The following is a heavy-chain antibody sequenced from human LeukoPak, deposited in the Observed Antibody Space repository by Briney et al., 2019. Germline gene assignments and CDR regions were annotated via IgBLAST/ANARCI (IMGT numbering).Heavy chain of an antibody. CDR1: GGSISSSSYY. CDR3: ARPESGYDYLPYAFDI. D-gene: IGHD5-12*01. V-gene: IGHV4-39*01. Sequence: SETLSLTCTVSGGSISSSSYYWGWMRQPPGKGREWIGSIYYSGSTYYNPSLKSRVTISVDTSKNQFSLKLSSVTAADTAVYYCARPESGYDYLPYAFDIWGQGTMVAVSS. J-gene: IGHJ3*02. CDR2: IYYSGST.